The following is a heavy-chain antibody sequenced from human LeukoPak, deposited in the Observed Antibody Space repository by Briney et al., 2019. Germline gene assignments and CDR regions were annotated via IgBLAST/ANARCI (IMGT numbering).Heavy chain of an antibody. V-gene: IGHV5-51*01. D-gene: IGHD6-19*01. CDR2: IYPGDSDT. Sequence: GESLKISCKGFGFSFTSYWIGWVRQMPGKGLEWMGIIYPGDSDTRYSPSFQGQVTISADKSISTAYLQWSSLKASDTAMYYCARLRHSSGWYLFRYWGQGTLVTVSS. CDR1: GFSFTSYW. CDR3: ARLRHSSGWYLFRY. J-gene: IGHJ4*02.